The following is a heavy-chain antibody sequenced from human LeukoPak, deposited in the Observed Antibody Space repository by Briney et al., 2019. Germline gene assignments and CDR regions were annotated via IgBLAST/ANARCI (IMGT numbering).Heavy chain of an antibody. CDR2: ISAYNGNT. J-gene: IGHJ4*02. CDR3: ARIGYVTPDDY. Sequence: ASVKVSCKASGYTFTGYYMHWVRQAPGQGLEWMGWISAYNGNTNYAQKLQGRVTMTTDTSTSTAYMELRSLRSDDTAVYYCARIGYVTPDDYWGQGTLVTVSS. V-gene: IGHV1-18*04. CDR1: GYTFTGYY. D-gene: IGHD4-23*01.